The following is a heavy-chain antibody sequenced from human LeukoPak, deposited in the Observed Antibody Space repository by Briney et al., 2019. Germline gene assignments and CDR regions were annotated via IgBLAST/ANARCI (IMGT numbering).Heavy chain of an antibody. CDR2: ISAYNGNT. V-gene: IGHV1-18*01. CDR1: GYTFTSYG. CDR3: ASSSGWLKGDAFDI. D-gene: IGHD6-19*01. Sequence: ASVKVSFKASGYTFTSYGISWVRQAPGQGLGWMGWISAYNGNTNYAQKLQGRVTITTDTSTSTAYMELRSLRSDDTAVYYCASSSGWLKGDAFDIWGQGTMVTVSS. J-gene: IGHJ3*02.